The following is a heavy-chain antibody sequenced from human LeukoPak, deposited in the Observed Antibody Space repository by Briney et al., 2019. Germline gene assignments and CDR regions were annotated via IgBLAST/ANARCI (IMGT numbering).Heavy chain of an antibody. J-gene: IGHJ4*02. CDR1: GFTFSSYA. CDR3: AKDRDGGSNTRAKGFDS. CDR2: ISAGGGTT. D-gene: IGHD3-16*01. V-gene: IGHV3-23*01. Sequence: GGSQRLSCAASGFTFSSYAMSWVRQAPGKGLEWVSGISAGGGTTYYTDSVKGRFTISRDKSKSTLYLQMNSLRVDDTAIYYCAKDRDGGSNTRAKGFDSWGQGILVTVSS.